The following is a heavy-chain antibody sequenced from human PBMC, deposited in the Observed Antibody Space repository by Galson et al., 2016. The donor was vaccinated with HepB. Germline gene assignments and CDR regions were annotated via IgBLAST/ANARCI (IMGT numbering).Heavy chain of an antibody. J-gene: IGHJ4*02. Sequence: SLRLSCAASGFTFSDFGMHWVRQAPGKGLEWVAVIWFNGGNKYYGDSVKGRFTISRDNSRNTLYLQMDSLRVEDTAIYYCVRGDHYPISGSFLDFWGQGTLVTVSS. D-gene: IGHD3-22*01. CDR2: IWFNGGNK. CDR3: VRGDHYPISGSFLDF. CDR1: GFTFSDFG. V-gene: IGHV3-33*01.